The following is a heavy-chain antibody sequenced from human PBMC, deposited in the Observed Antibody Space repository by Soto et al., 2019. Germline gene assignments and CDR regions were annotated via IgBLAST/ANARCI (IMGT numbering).Heavy chain of an antibody. Sequence: QVQLVESGGGVVQPGRSLRLSCAASGFTFSSYAMHWVRQAPGKGLEWVAVISYDGSNKYYADSVKGRFTISRDNSKNTLYLQMNSLRAEDTAVYYCARDRDFGVVIFISNWFDPWGQGTLVTVSS. CDR2: ISYDGSNK. V-gene: IGHV3-30-3*01. CDR3: ARDRDFGVVIFISNWFDP. D-gene: IGHD3-3*01. J-gene: IGHJ5*02. CDR1: GFTFSSYA.